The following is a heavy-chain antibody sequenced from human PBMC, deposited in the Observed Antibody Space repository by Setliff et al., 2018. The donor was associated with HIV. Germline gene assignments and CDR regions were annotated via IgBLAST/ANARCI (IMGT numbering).Heavy chain of an antibody. Sequence: PSETLSLTCTVSGGSISSYYWSWIRQPPGKGLEWIGYIYYSGTTNYSPSLKSRVTISVDTSKNQFSLKLSSVTAADTAVYYCARHVGYSSSSLDYWGQGTPVTVSS. CDR3: ARHVGYSSSSLDY. CDR2: IYYSGTT. CDR1: GGSISSYY. J-gene: IGHJ4*02. V-gene: IGHV4-59*08. D-gene: IGHD6-6*01.